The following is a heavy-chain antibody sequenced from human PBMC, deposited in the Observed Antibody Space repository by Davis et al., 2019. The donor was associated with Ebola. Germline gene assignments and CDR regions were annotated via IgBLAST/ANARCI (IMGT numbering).Heavy chain of an antibody. D-gene: IGHD6-6*01. CDR1: GFTFSSYA. CDR2: ISYDGSNK. J-gene: IGHJ6*02. V-gene: IGHV3-30-3*01. CDR3: AGPYSSSYYYYYYGMDV. Sequence: PGGSLRLSCAASGFTFSSYAMHWVRQAPGKGLEWVAVISYDGSNKYYADSVKGRFTISRDNSKNTLYLQMNSLRAEDTAVYYCAGPYSSSYYYYYYGMDVWGQGTTVTVSS.